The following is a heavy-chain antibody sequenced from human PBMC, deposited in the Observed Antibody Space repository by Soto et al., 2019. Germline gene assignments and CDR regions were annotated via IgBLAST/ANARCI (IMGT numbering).Heavy chain of an antibody. CDR3: ARGGGSPDY. CDR2: IYYSGSRGST. Sequence: SETLSLTCTVSGDSISSYYWSWIRQPPGKGLEWIGYIYYSGSRGSTNYNPSLKSRVTISVDTSKNQFSLKLSSVTAADTAVYYCARGGGSPDYWGQGTLVT. CDR1: GDSISSYY. D-gene: IGHD3-10*01. J-gene: IGHJ4*01. V-gene: IGHV4-59*01.